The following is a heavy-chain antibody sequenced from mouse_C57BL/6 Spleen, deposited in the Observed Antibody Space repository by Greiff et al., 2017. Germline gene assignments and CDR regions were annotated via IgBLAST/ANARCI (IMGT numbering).Heavy chain of an antibody. CDR1: GYTFTSYW. CDR3: ARGYYGSSYVYFDY. D-gene: IGHD1-1*01. J-gene: IGHJ2*01. V-gene: IGHV1-61*01. CDR2: IYPSDSET. Sequence: QVQLQQSGAELVRPGSSVKLSCKASGYTFTSYWMDWVKQRPGQGLEWIGNIYPSDSETHYNQKFKDKATLTVDKSSSTAYMQLSSLTSEDSAVYYCARGYYGSSYVYFDYWGQGTTLTVSS.